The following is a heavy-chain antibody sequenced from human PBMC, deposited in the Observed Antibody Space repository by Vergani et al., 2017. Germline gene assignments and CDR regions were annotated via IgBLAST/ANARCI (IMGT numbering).Heavy chain of an antibody. CDR1: GFTFNIYA. V-gene: IGHV3-23*01. Sequence: EVRLLESGGGLVQPGGSLRLSCAASGFTFNIYAMSWVRQSPGKGLEWVSTITYNGGRKYYADSGTGRFTISRDNSKNTLFLQLKTLRDEDTGVYYCAKDYNIMGAVHYWGKGTMVAVSS. J-gene: IGHJ4*02. CDR3: AKDYNIMGAVHY. CDR2: ITYNGGRK. D-gene: IGHD5-12*01.